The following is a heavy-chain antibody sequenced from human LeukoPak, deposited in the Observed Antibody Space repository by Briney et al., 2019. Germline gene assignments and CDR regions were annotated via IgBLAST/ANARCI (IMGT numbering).Heavy chain of an antibody. D-gene: IGHD3-10*01. CDR1: GGSISSYY. CDR3: ARSTKLWFGELGAFDI. CDR2: IYTSGST. J-gene: IGHJ3*02. Sequence: SETLSLTCTVSGGSISSYYWSWIRQPTGKGLEWIGYIYTSGSTNYNPSLKSRVTISVDTSKNQFSLKLSSVTAADTAVYYCARSTKLWFGELGAFDIWGQGTMVTVSS. V-gene: IGHV4-4*09.